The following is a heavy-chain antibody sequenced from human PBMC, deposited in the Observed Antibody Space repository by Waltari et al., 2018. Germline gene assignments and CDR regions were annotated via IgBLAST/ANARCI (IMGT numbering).Heavy chain of an antibody. D-gene: IGHD6-19*01. CDR2: IYPGDSDT. J-gene: IGHJ4*02. CDR3: ARQPSRFYSAVAGTGGNY. V-gene: IGHV5-51*01. Sequence: EVQLVQSGAEVKKPGESLKISCTGSGYSFTSYWIGWVRQMPGKGLEWMGIIYPGDSDTRYSPSFQGQVTISADKSISTAYLQWSSLKASDTAMYYCARQPSRFYSAVAGTGGNYWGQGTLVTVSS. CDR1: GYSFTSYW.